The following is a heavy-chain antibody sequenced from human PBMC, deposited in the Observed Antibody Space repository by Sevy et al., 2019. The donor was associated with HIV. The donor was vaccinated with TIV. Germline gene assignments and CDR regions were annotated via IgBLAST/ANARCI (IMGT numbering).Heavy chain of an antibody. V-gene: IGHV3-13*01. CDR2: IGTAGDT. CDR1: GFTVSSNY. D-gene: IGHD3-10*01. CDR3: ARGGSDAFDF. J-gene: IGHJ3*01. Sequence: GGSLRLSCAASGFTVSSNYMSWVRQAPGKGLEWVSAIGTAGDTSYPASVKGRFTISRENARNSLHLQMNNLGVGDTAMYFCARGGSDAFDFWGRGAMVTVSS.